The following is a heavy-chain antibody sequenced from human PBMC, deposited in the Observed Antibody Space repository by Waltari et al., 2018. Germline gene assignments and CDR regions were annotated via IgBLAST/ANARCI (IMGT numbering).Heavy chain of an antibody. CDR2: ISYSGRT. J-gene: IGHJ6*02. V-gene: IGHV4-39*01. CDR3: ASSSCLYSCGLGV. Sequence: QLHLKASGSRLVRPTAILSLTSIVPHGSTTSPNYHWGWLRQSQGKTLEWVGSISYSGRTYYNPSLESRLTLSIDTSKNHFTLNLRSVTAADAAVYYCASSSCLYSCGLGVWGQGTTVSVSS. CDR1: HGSTTSPNYH.